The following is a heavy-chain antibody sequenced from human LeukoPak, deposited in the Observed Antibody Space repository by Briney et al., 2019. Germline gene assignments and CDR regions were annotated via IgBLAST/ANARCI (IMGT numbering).Heavy chain of an antibody. CDR3: AKDGELLYFDY. J-gene: IGHJ4*02. Sequence: GGSLRLSCAASGFTFSSYSMNWVRQAPGKGLEWVSAISGSGGSTYYADSVKGRFTISRDNSKDTLYLQMNSLRAEDTAVYYCAKDGELLYFDYWGQGTLVTVSS. V-gene: IGHV3-23*01. D-gene: IGHD1-7*01. CDR1: GFTFSSYS. CDR2: ISGSGGST.